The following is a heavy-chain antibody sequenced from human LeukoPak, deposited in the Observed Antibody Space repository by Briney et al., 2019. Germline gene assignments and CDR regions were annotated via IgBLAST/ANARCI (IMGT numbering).Heavy chain of an antibody. D-gene: IGHD4-23*01. J-gene: IGHJ4*02. Sequence: PGRSLRLSCAASGFTFSSYAMHWVRQAPGKGLEPVAVISYDGSEKYYTDSVKGRFTISRDNSKNTLSLQLNSLRAEDTAVYYCAREASSVADYWGQGTLVTVSS. CDR2: ISYDGSEK. CDR1: GFTFSSYA. CDR3: AREASSVADY. V-gene: IGHV3-30*04.